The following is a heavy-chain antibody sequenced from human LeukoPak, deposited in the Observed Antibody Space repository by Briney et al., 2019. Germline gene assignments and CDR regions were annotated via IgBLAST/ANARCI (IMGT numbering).Heavy chain of an antibody. CDR2: ISSSSSYI. Sequence: GGSLRLSCAASGFTFSSYWMSWVHQAPGKGLEWASSISSSSSYIDYADSLKPRFTISRDNAKNPLSLQTNSLRAEDTAVYYCAREINGYTWGFDYWGQGTLVTVSS. V-gene: IGHV3-21*01. J-gene: IGHJ4*02. CDR1: GFTFSSYW. CDR3: AREINGYTWGFDY. D-gene: IGHD2-2*02.